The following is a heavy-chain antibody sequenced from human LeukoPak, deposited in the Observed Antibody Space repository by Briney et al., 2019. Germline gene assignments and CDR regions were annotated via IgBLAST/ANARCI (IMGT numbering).Heavy chain of an antibody. J-gene: IGHJ6*02. CDR3: ARGDLWFGLSDDYYYGMDV. D-gene: IGHD3-10*01. V-gene: IGHV3-74*01. CDR1: GFTFSNYW. Sequence: GGSLRLSCAASGFTFSNYWMHWVRQAPGEGVVWLSGITPDGSGTRYVDSVKGRFTISRDNAKNTLYLQMNSLRTEDTAVYYRARGDLWFGLSDDYYYGMDVWGQGTTVTVSS. CDR2: ITPDGSGT.